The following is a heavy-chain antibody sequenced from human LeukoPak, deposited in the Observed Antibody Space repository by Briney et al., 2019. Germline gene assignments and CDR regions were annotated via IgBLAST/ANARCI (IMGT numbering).Heavy chain of an antibody. Sequence: GGSLRLSCAASGFTFSSYAMSWVRQAPGKGLEWVSAISGSGGSTYYADSVKGRFTISRDNSKNMLYLQMNSLRAEDTAVYYCAKVPSASSWYRSIGVLDYWGQGTLVTVSS. CDR1: GFTFSSYA. V-gene: IGHV3-23*01. J-gene: IGHJ4*02. CDR3: AKVPSASSWYRSIGVLDY. D-gene: IGHD6-13*01. CDR2: ISGSGGST.